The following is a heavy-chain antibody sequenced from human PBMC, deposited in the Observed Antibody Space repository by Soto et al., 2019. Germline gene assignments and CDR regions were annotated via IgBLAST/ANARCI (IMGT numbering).Heavy chain of an antibody. J-gene: IGHJ4*02. CDR3: AASYDSSGYYLSVFDY. D-gene: IGHD3-22*01. Sequence: LSLTCTVSGGSISSSSYYWGWIRQHPGKGLEWIGSIYYSGSTYYNPSLKSRVTISVDTSKNQFSLKLSSVTAADTAVYYCAASYDSSGYYLSVFDYWGQGTLVTVSS. CDR1: GGSISSSSYY. V-gene: IGHV4-39*01. CDR2: IYYSGST.